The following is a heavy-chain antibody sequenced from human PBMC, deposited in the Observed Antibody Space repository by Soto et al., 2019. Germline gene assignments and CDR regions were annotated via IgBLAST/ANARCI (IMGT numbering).Heavy chain of an antibody. CDR3: ARVRRVVRGADYYYYGMDV. V-gene: IGHV1-69*13. J-gene: IGHJ6*02. D-gene: IGHD3-10*01. CDR1: AGTFSSYA. CDR2: IIPIFGTA. Sequence: ASVKVSCKASAGTFSSYAISWVRQAPGQGLEWMGGIIPIFGTANYAQKFQGRVTITADESTSTAYMELSSLRSEDTAVYYCARVRRVVRGADYYYYGMDVWGQGTTVTVSS.